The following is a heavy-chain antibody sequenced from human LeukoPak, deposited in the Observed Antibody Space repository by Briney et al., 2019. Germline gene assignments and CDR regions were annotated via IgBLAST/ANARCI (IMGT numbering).Heavy chain of an antibody. V-gene: IGHV3-23*01. CDR2: ISGSGGST. CDR1: GFTRSSYG. Sequence: GGSLRLSCAASGFTRSSYGMSWVRQAPGKGLEWVSAISGSGGSTYYADSVKGRFTISRDNSKNTLSLPMNSLRAEDTALYYCARDNAKHYDILTGYKYYYYMDVWGKGTTVTISS. J-gene: IGHJ6*03. CDR3: ARDNAKHYDILTGYKYYYYMDV. D-gene: IGHD3-9*01.